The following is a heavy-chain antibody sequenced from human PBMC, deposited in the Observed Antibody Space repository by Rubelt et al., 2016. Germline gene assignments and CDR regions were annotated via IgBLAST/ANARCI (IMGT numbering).Heavy chain of an antibody. CDR2: ITWNGGNT. CDR1: GFIFDDYA. D-gene: IGHD5-24*01. Sequence: EVQLVESGGGLVQPGGSLSLSCAASGFIFDDYAMHWVRQAPGKGLGWVSGITWNGGNTGYADSVKGRFTVSRDNAKNSRYLQMNSLRVEDTAVYYCAKRSMAVDNWGQGTLVTVSS. CDR3: AKRSMAVDN. J-gene: IGHJ4*02. V-gene: IGHV3-9*01.